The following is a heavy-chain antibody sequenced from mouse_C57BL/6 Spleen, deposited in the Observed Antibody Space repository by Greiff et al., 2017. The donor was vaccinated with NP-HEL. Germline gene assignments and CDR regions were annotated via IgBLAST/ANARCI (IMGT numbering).Heavy chain of an antibody. CDR2: ILPGSGST. D-gene: IGHD1-1*01. CDR3: ARPTAYYGSSKWYFDV. J-gene: IGHJ1*03. V-gene: IGHV1-9*01. Sequence: VKLMESGAELMKPGASVKLSCKATGYTFTGYWIEWVKQRPGHGLEWIGEILPGSGSTNYNEKFKGKATFTADTSSNTAYMQLSSLTTEDSAIYYCARPTAYYGSSKWYFDVWGTGTTVTVSS. CDR1: GYTFTGYW.